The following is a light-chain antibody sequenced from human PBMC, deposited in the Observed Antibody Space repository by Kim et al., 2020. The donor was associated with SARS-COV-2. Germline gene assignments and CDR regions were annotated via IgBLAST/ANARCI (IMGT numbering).Light chain of an antibody. CDR3: QVWHSSSDHHVV. J-gene: IGLJ2*01. CDR2: SDS. V-gene: IGLV3-21*04. CDR1: NVGSKS. Sequence: PGKTARISCGGDNVGSKSVHWYQQKPGQAPVLVIYSDSDRPSGIPERFSGSNSGNMATLTISRVEAGDEADYYCQVWHSSSDHHVVFGGGTQLTVL.